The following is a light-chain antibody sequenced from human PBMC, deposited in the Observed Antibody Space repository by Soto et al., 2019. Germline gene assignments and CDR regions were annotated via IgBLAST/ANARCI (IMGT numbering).Light chain of an antibody. V-gene: IGKV3-20*01. CDR1: QSVSRSY. J-gene: IGKJ1*01. CDR3: QQYGSSPGT. Sequence: EIVLTQSPGTLSLSPGERATLSCRASQSVSRSYLAWYQQKPGQAPRLLIDVASSRATGIPDRFSGSGSGTDITLTISRLEPEDFAVYYCQQYGSSPGTFGQGTKVEIK. CDR2: VAS.